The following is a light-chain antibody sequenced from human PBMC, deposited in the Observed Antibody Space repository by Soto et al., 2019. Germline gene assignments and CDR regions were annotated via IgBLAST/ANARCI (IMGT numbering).Light chain of an antibody. CDR1: QSLLHSNGYNY. J-gene: IGKJ2*01. V-gene: IGKV2-28*01. Sequence: DIVMTQSPLSLPVTPGEPASISCRSSQSLLHSNGYNYLDWYLQKPGQSQQLLIYLGSNRASGVPDRFSGSVSGTDFTLKISRVEADDVGVYYCMQALQTPYTFGQGTKLEIK. CDR3: MQALQTPYT. CDR2: LGS.